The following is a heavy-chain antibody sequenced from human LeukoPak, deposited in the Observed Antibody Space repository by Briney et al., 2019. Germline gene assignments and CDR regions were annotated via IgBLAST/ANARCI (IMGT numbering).Heavy chain of an antibody. Sequence: GASVKVSCKASGYTFTGYYMHWVRQAPGQGLEWMGWINPNSGGTNYAQKFQGRVTMTRDTSISTAYMELSRLRSDDTAVYYCAREGPRGRYFDRLLVWGAFDIWGQGTMVTVSS. D-gene: IGHD3-9*01. CDR1: GYTFTGYY. J-gene: IGHJ3*02. V-gene: IGHV1-2*02. CDR3: AREGPRGRYFDRLLVWGAFDI. CDR2: INPNSGGT.